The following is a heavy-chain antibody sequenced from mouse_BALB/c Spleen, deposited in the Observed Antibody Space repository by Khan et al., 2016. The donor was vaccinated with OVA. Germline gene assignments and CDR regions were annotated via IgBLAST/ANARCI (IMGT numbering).Heavy chain of an antibody. D-gene: IGHD2-4*01. V-gene: IGHV3-2*02. CDR2: INYSGNT. CDR3: TRKDYYDYDPFPY. CDR1: GYSITSEYA. Sequence: EVQLVESGPGLVKPSQSLSLTCTVTGYSITSEYAWNWIRQFPGNKLEWMGYINYSGNTRYNPSLKSRISITRNPSKNQFFLQLNSVTTEDTATYYCTRKDYYDYDPFPYWGQGTLVTVSA. J-gene: IGHJ3*01.